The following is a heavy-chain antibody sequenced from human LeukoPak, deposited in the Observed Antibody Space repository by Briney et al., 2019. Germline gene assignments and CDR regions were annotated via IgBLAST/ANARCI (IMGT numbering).Heavy chain of an antibody. D-gene: IGHD3-22*01. J-gene: IGHJ4*02. V-gene: IGHV3-30*03. CDR2: ISYDGSNK. CDR3: ARDRAEDDSSGYTHRDFDF. Sequence: PGRSLRLSCAASGFTFSSYGMHWVRQAPGKGLEWVAVISYDGSNKYYADSVKGRFTISRDNSKNTLYLQMNSLRAEDTAVYYCARDRAEDDSSGYTHRDFDFWGQGTLVIVSS. CDR1: GFTFSSYG.